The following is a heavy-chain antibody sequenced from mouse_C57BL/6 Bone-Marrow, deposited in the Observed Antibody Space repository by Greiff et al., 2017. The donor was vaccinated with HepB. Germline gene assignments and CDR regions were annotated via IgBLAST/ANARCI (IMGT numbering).Heavy chain of an antibody. V-gene: IGHV1-64*01. CDR2: IHPNSGST. CDR1: GYTFTSYW. J-gene: IGHJ2*01. Sequence: VQLQQPGAELVKPGASVKLSCKASGYTFTSYWMHWVKQRPGQGLEWIGMIHPNSGSTNYNETFKCKATLTVDKSSSTAYMQLRSLTSEDSAVYYCGPGRYYFDYWGQGTTLTVSS. CDR3: GPGRYYFDY.